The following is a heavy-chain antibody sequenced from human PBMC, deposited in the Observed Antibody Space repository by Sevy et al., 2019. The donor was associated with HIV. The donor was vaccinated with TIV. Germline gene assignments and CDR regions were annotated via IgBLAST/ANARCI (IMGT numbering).Heavy chain of an antibody. CDR1: GFTFSNYG. J-gene: IGHJ4*02. CDR3: ARGGDVNDRSAKRDFDY. CDR2: IWNDGSNT. D-gene: IGHD3-22*01. Sequence: GGSLRLSCAASGFTFSNYGMHWVRQAPGKGLEWVAVIWNDGSNTYYAHSVKGRFTISRDNSKNTMYLQMNSLRIDDTGVDVWARGGDVNDRSAKRDFDYWGQGTLVTVSS. V-gene: IGHV3-33*01.